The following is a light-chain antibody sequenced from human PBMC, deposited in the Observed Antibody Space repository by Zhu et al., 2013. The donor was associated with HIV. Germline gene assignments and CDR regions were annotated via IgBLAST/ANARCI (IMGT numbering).Light chain of an antibody. J-gene: IGKJ1*01. V-gene: IGKV1-5*03. CDR3: QQFHRYPWT. CDR2: KAS. CDR1: QSITNW. Sequence: DIQMTQSPSTLSASVGDRVTITCRASQSITNWLAWYQQKPGKAPKLLIYKASTLESGVPSRFSGSGSGTEFTLTISSLQPDDFATYYCQQFHRYPWTFGQGTKVEIK.